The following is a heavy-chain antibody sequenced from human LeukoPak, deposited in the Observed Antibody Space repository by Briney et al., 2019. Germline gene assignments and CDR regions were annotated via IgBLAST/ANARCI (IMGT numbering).Heavy chain of an antibody. CDR1: GFTFSSYA. Sequence: PGGSLRLSCAASGFTFSSYAMHWVRQAPGKGLEWVAVISYDGSNKYYADSVKGRFTISRDNSKNTLYLQMNSLRAEDTAVYYCARDHEYCSSTSCYFSGWFDPWGQGTLVTVSS. J-gene: IGHJ5*02. CDR3: ARDHEYCSSTSCYFSGWFDP. CDR2: ISYDGSNK. V-gene: IGHV3-30*01. D-gene: IGHD2-2*01.